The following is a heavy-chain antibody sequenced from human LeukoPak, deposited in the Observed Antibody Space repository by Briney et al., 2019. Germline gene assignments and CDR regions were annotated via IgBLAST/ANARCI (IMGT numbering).Heavy chain of an antibody. V-gene: IGHV3-7*01. Sequence: GGSLRLSCAASGFTFSSYAMHWVRQAPGKGLEWVANIKQDGSEKRYVDSVKGRFTISRDNAKNSLYLQMNSLRAEDTAVYYCARHTTLDPWGQGALVTVSS. D-gene: IGHD1-14*01. CDR1: GFTFSSYA. J-gene: IGHJ5*02. CDR3: ARHTTLDP. CDR2: IKQDGSEK.